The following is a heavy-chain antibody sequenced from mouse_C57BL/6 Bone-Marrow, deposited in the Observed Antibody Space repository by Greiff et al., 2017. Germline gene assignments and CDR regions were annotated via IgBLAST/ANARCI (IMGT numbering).Heavy chain of an antibody. CDR2: INPSSGYT. J-gene: IGHJ3*01. CDR1: GYTFTSYT. CDR3: ARLYYDNDGFAY. D-gene: IGHD2-4*01. V-gene: IGHV1-4*01. Sequence: VQLQQSGAELARPGASVKMSCKASGYTFTSYTMHWVKQRPGQGLEWIGYINPSSGYTKYNQKFKDKATLTADKSSSTAYMQLSSLTSEDSAVYYCARLYYDNDGFAYWGQGTLVTVSA.